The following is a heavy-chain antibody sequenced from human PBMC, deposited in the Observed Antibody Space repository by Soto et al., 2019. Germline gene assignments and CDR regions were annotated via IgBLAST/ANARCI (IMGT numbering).Heavy chain of an antibody. D-gene: IGHD4-17*01. CDR3: SATVTQTYYYGMDV. CDR1: GGTFSSYA. CDR2: IIPIFGTA. Sequence: ASVKVSCKASGGTFSSYAISWVRQAPGQGLEWMGGIIPIFGTANYAQKFQGRVTITADESTSTAYMELSSLRSEDTAVYYCSATVTQTYYYGMDVWGQGTTVTVSS. J-gene: IGHJ6*02. V-gene: IGHV1-69*13.